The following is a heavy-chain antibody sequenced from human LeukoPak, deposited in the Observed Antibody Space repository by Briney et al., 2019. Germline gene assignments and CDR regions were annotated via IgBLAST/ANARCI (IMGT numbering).Heavy chain of an antibody. Sequence: GGSLRLSCTASGFTFSTYAMTWVRQAPGKGLDWVSGICASGADTYYADSAKGRFTVSRDNSKNTLYLQMSSLRADDTAVYFCAKRPRDSSGYYLGAFDGWGQGTTVNVSS. D-gene: IGHD3-22*01. CDR1: GFTFSTYA. CDR2: ICASGADT. J-gene: IGHJ3*01. CDR3: AKRPRDSSGYYLGAFDG. V-gene: IGHV3-23*01.